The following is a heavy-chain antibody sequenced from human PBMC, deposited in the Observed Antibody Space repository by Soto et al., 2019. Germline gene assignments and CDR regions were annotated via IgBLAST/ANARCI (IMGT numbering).Heavy chain of an antibody. J-gene: IGHJ5*02. CDR3: ARSVFP. CDR2: IYYRGST. V-gene: IGHV4-31*03. CDR1: GGSISSGGSY. Sequence: QVQLQESGPGLVKPSQTLSLTCTVSGGSISSGGSYWGWIRQHPGKGLEWFGYIYYRGSTYYKPSLKRRVTITVTTTKNQFSLTLSSVTAADTAVYYCARSVFPWGRGTLVTVSS.